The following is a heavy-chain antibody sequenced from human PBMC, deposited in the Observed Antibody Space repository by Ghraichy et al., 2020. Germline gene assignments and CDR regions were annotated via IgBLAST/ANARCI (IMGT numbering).Heavy chain of an antibody. J-gene: IGHJ6*03. CDR2: IYYNGNT. Sequence: SETLSLTCTVSGGSINKYYWSWIRQPPGKGLEWIGFIYYNGNTDYNPSLKGRVTISLDTSKSQFSLKLSSVTAADTAVYYCARHTWITLVRGLYYYMDVWGKGTTVTVSS. D-gene: IGHD3-10*01. CDR1: GGSINKYY. V-gene: IGHV4-59*08. CDR3: ARHTWITLVRGLYYYMDV.